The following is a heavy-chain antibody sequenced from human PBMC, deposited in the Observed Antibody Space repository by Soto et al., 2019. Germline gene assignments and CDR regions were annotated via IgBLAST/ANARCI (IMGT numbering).Heavy chain of an antibody. CDR1: GDSVSSNSAA. D-gene: IGHD6-19*01. CDR2: TYYRSKWYN. Sequence: SQTLSLTCAISGDSVSSNSAAWNWIRQSPSRGLEWLGRTYYRSKWYNDYAVSVKSRITINPDTSKNQFSLQLNSVTPEDTAVYYCARARGYSSGWSEGYYYYGMDVWGQGTTVTVS. J-gene: IGHJ6*02. CDR3: ARARGYSSGWSEGYYYYGMDV. V-gene: IGHV6-1*01.